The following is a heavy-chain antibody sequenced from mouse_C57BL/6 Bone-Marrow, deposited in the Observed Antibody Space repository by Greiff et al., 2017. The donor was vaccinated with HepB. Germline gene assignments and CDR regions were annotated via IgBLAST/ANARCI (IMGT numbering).Heavy chain of an antibody. J-gene: IGHJ4*01. CDR3: ASYYYAMDY. CDR2: ISSGGSYT. CDR1: GFTFSSYG. Sequence: EVMLVESGGDLVKPGGSLKLSCAASGFTFSSYGMSWVRQTPDKRLEWVATISSGGSYTYYPDSVKGRFTISRDNAKNTLYLQMSSQKSEDTAMYYCASYYYAMDYWGQGTSVTVSS. V-gene: IGHV5-6*02.